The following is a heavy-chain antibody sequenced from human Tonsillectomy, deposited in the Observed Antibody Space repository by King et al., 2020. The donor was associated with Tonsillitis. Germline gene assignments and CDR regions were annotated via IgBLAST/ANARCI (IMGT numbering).Heavy chain of an antibody. CDR2: IYTSGST. Sequence: VQLQESGPGLVKPSQTLSLTCTVSGGSISSGSYYWSWIRQPAGQGLEWIGRIYTSGSTNYNPSLKSRVTMSVDTSKNQFSLKLSSVTAADTAVYYCARVESPDYYYYYMDVWGKGTTVTVSS. J-gene: IGHJ6*03. CDR3: ARVESPDYYYYYMDV. V-gene: IGHV4-61*02. CDR1: GGSISSGSYY.